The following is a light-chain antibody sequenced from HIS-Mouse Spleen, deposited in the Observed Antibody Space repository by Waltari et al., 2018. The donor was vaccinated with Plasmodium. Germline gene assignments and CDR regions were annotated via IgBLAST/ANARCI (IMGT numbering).Light chain of an antibody. V-gene: IGLV3-10*01. Sequence: SYELTQPPSVSVSPGQTARITCSGDALPNKYAYWYQQKSGQAPVLVIYEDSKRPSGITERFSGSSSGTMATLTSSGAQGEDEADYYCYSTDSSGNHRVFGGGTKLTVL. CDR3: YSTDSSGNHRV. J-gene: IGLJ3*02. CDR2: EDS. CDR1: ALPNKY.